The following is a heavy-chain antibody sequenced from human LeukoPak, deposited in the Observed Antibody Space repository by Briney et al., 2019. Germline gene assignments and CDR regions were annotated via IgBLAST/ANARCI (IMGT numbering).Heavy chain of an antibody. D-gene: IGHD3-9*01. Sequence: PGGSLRLSCAASGFTFSSYWMHWVRQAPGKGLVWVSRINSDGSSASYADPVKGRFTISRDNAKNTLYLQMNSLRAEDTAVYYCARDNYDILTGYRNWFDPWGQGTLVTVSS. CDR3: ARDNYDILTGYRNWFDP. V-gene: IGHV3-74*01. CDR2: INSDGSSA. CDR1: GFTFSSYW. J-gene: IGHJ5*02.